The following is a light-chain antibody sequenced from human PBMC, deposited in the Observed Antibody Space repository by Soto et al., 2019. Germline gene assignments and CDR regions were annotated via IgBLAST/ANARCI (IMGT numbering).Light chain of an antibody. V-gene: IGLV1-40*01. CDR3: QSYDSSLSGVV. J-gene: IGLJ2*01. CDR1: RSNIGAGYD. Sequence: QAVVTQPPSVSGAPGQRVTISCTGSRSNIGAGYDVHWYQQLPGTAPKLLIYGNSNRPSGVPDRFSGSRSGTSASLAITGLQAEDAADYYCQSYDSSLSGVVFGGGTKLTVL. CDR2: GNS.